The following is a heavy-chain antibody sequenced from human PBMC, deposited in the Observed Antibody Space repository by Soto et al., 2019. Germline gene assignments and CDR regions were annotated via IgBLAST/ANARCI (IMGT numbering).Heavy chain of an antibody. Sequence: QVQLVQSGAEVKKPGSSVKVSCKASGGTFSSYTINWVRQAPGQGLEWMGRIIPILGIANYAQKFQGRVTIXVDXSXTTAYMELSSLGSEDTAVFYCAGTYRSSWHKEYFQHWGQGTLVTVSS. V-gene: IGHV1-69*02. CDR3: AGTYRSSWHKEYFQH. CDR1: GGTFSSYT. D-gene: IGHD6-13*01. J-gene: IGHJ1*01. CDR2: IIPILGIA.